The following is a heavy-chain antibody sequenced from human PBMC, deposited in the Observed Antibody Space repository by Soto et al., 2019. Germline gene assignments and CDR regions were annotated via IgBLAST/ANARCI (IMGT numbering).Heavy chain of an antibody. CDR3: ARASIAAAGLYYFDY. Sequence: ASVKVSCKASGYTFTSYGISWVRQAPGQGLERMGWISAYNGNTNYAQKLQGRVTMTTDTSTSTAYMELRSLRSDDTAVYYCARASIAAAGLYYFDYWGQGTLVTVSS. CDR1: GYTFTSYG. V-gene: IGHV1-18*01. D-gene: IGHD6-13*01. J-gene: IGHJ4*02. CDR2: ISAYNGNT.